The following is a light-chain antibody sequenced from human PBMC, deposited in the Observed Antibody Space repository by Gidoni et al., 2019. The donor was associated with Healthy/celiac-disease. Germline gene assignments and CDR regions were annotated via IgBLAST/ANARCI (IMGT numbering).Light chain of an antibody. J-gene: IGKJ1*01. V-gene: IGKV3-15*01. CDR2: GAS. CDR3: QQYNNWPPGT. CDR1: QSVSSN. Sequence: IVMTQSPATLSVSPGERATLSCRASQSVSSNLAGYQQKPGQAPRLLIYGASTRATGIPARFSGSGSGTEFTLTISSLQSEDFAVYYCQQYNNWPPGTFGQGTKVEIK.